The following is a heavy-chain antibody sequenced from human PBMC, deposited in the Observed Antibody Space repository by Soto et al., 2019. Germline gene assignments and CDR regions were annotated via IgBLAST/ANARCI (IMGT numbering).Heavy chain of an antibody. Sequence: ASVKGSCKASWYTFTGYYMHWVRQAPGKGLEWMGGFDPEDGETIYAQKFQGRVTMTEDTSTDTAYMELSSLRSEDTAVYYCATTIFGVVTPPFDYWGQGTLVTVSS. D-gene: IGHD3-3*01. CDR1: WYTFTGYY. CDR3: ATTIFGVVTPPFDY. J-gene: IGHJ4*02. CDR2: FDPEDGET. V-gene: IGHV1-24*01.